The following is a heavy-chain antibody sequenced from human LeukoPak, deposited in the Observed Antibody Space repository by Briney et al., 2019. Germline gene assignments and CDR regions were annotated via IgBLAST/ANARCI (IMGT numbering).Heavy chain of an antibody. CDR2: IGLDGAQK. V-gene: IGHV3-7*01. D-gene: IGHD5-24*01. CDR1: GLTFGSHS. Sequence: GGSLRLSCAASGLTFGSHSMGWVRQAPGKGLECVATIGLDGAQKDFVDSVKGRFTLSRDNAKNSPFLEMNRLRVEDTAVYYCARWRGLQSEFDCWGQGTLVTVSS. J-gene: IGHJ4*02. CDR3: ARWRGLQSEFDC.